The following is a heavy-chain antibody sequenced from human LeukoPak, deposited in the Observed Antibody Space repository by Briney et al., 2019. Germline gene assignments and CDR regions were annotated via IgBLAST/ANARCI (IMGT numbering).Heavy chain of an antibody. CDR3: ARHGYYYDSSGYYYGDAFDI. CDR2: IYTSGST. CDR1: GGSISSYY. D-gene: IGHD3-22*01. Sequence: PETLSLTCTVSGGSISSYYWSWIRQPAGKGLEWIGRIYTSGSTYYNPSLKSRVTISVDTSKNQFSLKLSSVTAADTAVYYCARHGYYYDSSGYYYGDAFDIWGQGTMVTVSS. J-gene: IGHJ3*02. V-gene: IGHV4-4*07.